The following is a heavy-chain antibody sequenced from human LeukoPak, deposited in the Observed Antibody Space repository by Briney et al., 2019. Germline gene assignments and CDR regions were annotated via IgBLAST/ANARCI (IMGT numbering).Heavy chain of an antibody. Sequence: GRSLRLSCAASGFTFAIYAMHWVRQAPGKGLEWVAVISYDGNNKYYADSVKGRFTISRDNAENSLYLQMNSLRAEDTAVYYCARDQFIHAFDIWGQGTMVTVSS. CDR2: ISYDGNNK. D-gene: IGHD5-24*01. CDR3: ARDQFIHAFDI. V-gene: IGHV3-30-3*01. J-gene: IGHJ3*02. CDR1: GFTFAIYA.